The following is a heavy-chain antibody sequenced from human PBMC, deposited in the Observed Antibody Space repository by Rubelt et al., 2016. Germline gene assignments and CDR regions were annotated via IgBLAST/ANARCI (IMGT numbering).Heavy chain of an antibody. J-gene: IGHJ5*02. Sequence: QVQLQESGPGLVKPSQTLSLTCTVSGGSISSGGYYWSWIRQHPGKGLEWIGYIYYSGSTYYNPSLKGRVTISVDTSKNQCSLKLSSVTAADTAVYYCARDGSSSWYWQANWFDPWGQGTLVTVSS. D-gene: IGHD6-13*01. V-gene: IGHV4-31*03. CDR3: ARDGSSSWYWQANWFDP. CDR2: IYYSGST. CDR1: GGSISSGGYY.